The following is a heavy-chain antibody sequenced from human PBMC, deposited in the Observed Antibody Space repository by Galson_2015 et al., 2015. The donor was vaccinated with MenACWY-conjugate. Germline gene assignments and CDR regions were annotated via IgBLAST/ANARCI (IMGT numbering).Heavy chain of an antibody. J-gene: IGHJ6*02. CDR2: ISGSGGST. CDR3: ASAAPLPSYYYYFMDV. Sequence: SLRLSCAASGFTFSSYAMSWVRQAPGKGLGWVSAISGSGGSTYYADSVKGRFTISRDNSKNTLYLQMNSLRAEDTAVYYCASAAPLPSYYYYFMDVWGQGTTVTVSS. V-gene: IGHV3-23*01. CDR1: GFTFSSYA.